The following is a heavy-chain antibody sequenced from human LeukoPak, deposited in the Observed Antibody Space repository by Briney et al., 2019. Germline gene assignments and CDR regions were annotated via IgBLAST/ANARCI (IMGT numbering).Heavy chain of an antibody. Sequence: KPSETLSLTCAVSGGSISSGGYSWSWIRQPPGKGLEWIGYIYHSGSTYYNPSLKSRVTISVDRSKNQFSLKLSSVTAADTAVYYCARGITMVRGRETMARRPYYFDYWGQGTLVTVSS. CDR2: IYHSGST. CDR1: GGSISSGGYS. D-gene: IGHD3-10*01. CDR3: ARGITMVRGRETMARRPYYFDY. J-gene: IGHJ4*02. V-gene: IGHV4-30-2*01.